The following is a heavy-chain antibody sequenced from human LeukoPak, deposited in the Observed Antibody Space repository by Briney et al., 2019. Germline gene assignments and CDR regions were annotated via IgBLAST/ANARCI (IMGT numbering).Heavy chain of an antibody. V-gene: IGHV4-4*09. CDR3: ARSPPIRSGYYNYFDY. CDR1: GGSISSYY. D-gene: IGHD3-3*01. Sequence: RASETLSLTCTVSGGSISSYYWSWIRQPPGKGLEWIGYIYTSGSTNYNPSLKSRVTISVDTSKNQFSLKLSSVTAADTAVYYCARSPPIRSGYYNYFDYWGQGTLVTVSS. CDR2: IYTSGST. J-gene: IGHJ4*02.